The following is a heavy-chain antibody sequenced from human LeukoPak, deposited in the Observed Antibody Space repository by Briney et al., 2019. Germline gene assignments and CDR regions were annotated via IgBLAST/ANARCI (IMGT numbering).Heavy chain of an antibody. CDR1: GFTFSSYA. J-gene: IGHJ4*02. CDR2: MLGSGATT. V-gene: IGHV3-23*01. CDR3: AKRGDYFSSGSYYPFDY. Sequence: GGSLRLSCAASGFTFSSYAMSWVRQAPGEGLEWVSTMLGSGATTYYADSMRGRFTISRDNSKNTLYLQMNSLRAEDTAVYYCAKRGDYFSSGSYYPFDYWGQGTLVTVSS. D-gene: IGHD3-10*01.